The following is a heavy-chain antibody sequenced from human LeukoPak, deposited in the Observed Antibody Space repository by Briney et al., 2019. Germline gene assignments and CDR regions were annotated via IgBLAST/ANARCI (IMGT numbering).Heavy chain of an antibody. CDR3: ARVGVEQWLPLYYFDY. CDR1: GFTFDDYG. V-gene: IGHV3-20*04. D-gene: IGHD6-19*01. J-gene: IGHJ4*02. CDR2: INWNGGST. Sequence: GGSLRLSCAASGFTFDDYGMSWVRQAPGKGLEWVSGINWNGGSTGYADSVKGRFTISRDNAKNSLYLQMNSLRAEDTALYYCARVGVEQWLPLYYFDYWGQGTLVTVSS.